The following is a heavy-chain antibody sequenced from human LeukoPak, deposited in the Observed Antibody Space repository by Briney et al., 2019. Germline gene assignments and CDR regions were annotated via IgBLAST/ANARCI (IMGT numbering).Heavy chain of an antibody. V-gene: IGHV3-23*01. CDR1: GFTFSSYA. D-gene: IGHD6-13*01. J-gene: IGHJ4*02. CDR3: ARDLEAANTYYFDY. CDR2: ISGSAGTT. Sequence: GSLRLSCAASGFTFSSYAMSWVRQAPGKGLEWVSLISGSAGTTYYADSVKGRFTISRDNSKNTVYLQVNSLRDEDTAVYYCARDLEAANTYYFDYWGQGTMVTVSS.